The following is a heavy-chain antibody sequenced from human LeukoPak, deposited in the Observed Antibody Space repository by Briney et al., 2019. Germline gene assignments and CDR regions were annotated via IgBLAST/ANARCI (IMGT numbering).Heavy chain of an antibody. CDR3: ARGGYDSSGYRIEDY. CDR1: GFTFSSYW. D-gene: IGHD3-22*01. Sequence: GGSLRLSRAASGFTFSSYWMSWVRQAPGKGLEWVANIKQDGSDKYYVDSVKGRFTISRDNAKNSLYLQMNSLRAEDTAVYYCARGGYDSSGYRIEDYWGQGTLVTVSS. J-gene: IGHJ4*02. V-gene: IGHV3-7*01. CDR2: IKQDGSDK.